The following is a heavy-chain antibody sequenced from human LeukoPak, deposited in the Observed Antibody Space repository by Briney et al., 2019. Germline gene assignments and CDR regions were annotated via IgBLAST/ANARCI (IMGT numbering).Heavy chain of an antibody. D-gene: IGHD5-18*01. Sequence: PSETLSHTCTVSGRSLTSHYWTSIRQPPGKGLECIAYVLDSGRTKDNPSLQSRLTLSADTSKNQFSLRLSSVTAADTAVYYCATLKRGSIYGYFDFWGQGIKVTVSS. J-gene: IGHJ4*02. CDR1: GRSLTSHY. CDR2: VLDSGRT. CDR3: ATLKRGSIYGYFDF. V-gene: IGHV4-59*11.